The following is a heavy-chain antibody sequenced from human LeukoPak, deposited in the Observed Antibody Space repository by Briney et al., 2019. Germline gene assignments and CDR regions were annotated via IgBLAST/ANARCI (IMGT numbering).Heavy chain of an antibody. CDR1: GGSFSGYY. CDR3: ARGDCSTNSCSFDY. J-gene: IGHJ4*02. D-gene: IGHD2-2*01. V-gene: IGHV4-4*07. Sequence: PSETLSLTCTVSGGSFSGYYWSWIRQPAGKGLEWIGRIYYSGSTNYNPSLKSRVTMSVDTSKNQFSLKLSSVTAADTAVYYCARGDCSTNSCSFDYWGQGTLVTVSS. CDR2: IYYSGST.